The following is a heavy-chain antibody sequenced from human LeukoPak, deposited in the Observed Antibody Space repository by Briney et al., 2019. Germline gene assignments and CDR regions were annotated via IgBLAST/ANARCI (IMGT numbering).Heavy chain of an antibody. Sequence: PGGSLRLSCAASGVTFGSYWMHWVRRAPGKGLGWVSRIQSDGSGTNYADSVRGRSTISRDNAKNMQFLRMNRLRAKDTAFYFFVRGATFVFWGERNLGTVSP. CDR1: GVTFGSYW. V-gene: IGHV3-74*01. J-gene: IGHJ4*02. CDR3: VRGATFVF. CDR2: IQSDGSGT.